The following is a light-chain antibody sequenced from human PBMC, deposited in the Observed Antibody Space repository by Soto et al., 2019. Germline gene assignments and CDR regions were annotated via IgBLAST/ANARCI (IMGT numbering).Light chain of an antibody. Sequence: QSVLTQPASVSGSPGQSITISCTGTSSDVCGYNYISWYQQHPGKAPKLMIYDVSNRPSGVFYRFSGSKSGNTASLTISWLQAEDEADYYCSSYTSSSSYVFGTGTKVTVL. CDR2: DVS. J-gene: IGLJ1*01. CDR1: SSDVCGYNY. V-gene: IGLV2-14*01. CDR3: SSYTSSSSYV.